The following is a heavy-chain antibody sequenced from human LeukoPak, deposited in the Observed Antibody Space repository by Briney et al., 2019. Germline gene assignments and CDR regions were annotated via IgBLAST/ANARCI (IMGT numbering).Heavy chain of an antibody. CDR2: ISDSGSTI. CDR3: ARAVGPFDY. CDR1: GFTFSSYE. J-gene: IGHJ4*02. Sequence: PGGSLRLSCAASGFTFSSYEMNWDRQAPGKGLEWLSYISDSGSTIHYADSVKGRFTISRDNSKNTLYLQMNSLRAEDTAVYYCARAVGPFDYWGQGTLVTVSS. V-gene: IGHV3-48*03.